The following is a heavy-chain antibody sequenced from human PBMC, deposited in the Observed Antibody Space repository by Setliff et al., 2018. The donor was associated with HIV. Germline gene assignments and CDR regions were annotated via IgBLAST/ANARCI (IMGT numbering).Heavy chain of an antibody. Sequence: LSLTCAVYGESFTDYFWTWIRQSPGKGLEWLGEINHSGSTNQNPSLKSRFIVSVDTSKNQFSLRVNSVTAADTAVYYCARRRPADSSTGEDSWAGTFDLWGLGTLVTVSS. CDR2: INHSGST. D-gene: IGHD6-19*01. V-gene: IGHV4-34*01. J-gene: IGHJ4*02. CDR1: GESFTDYF. CDR3: ARRRPADSSTGEDSWAGTFDL.